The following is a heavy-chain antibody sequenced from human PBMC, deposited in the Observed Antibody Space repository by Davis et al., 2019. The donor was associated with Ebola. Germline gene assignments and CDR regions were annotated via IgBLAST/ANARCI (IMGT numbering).Heavy chain of an antibody. CDR3: ARAHDFWSGYYLDY. D-gene: IGHD3-3*01. CDR1: GFTFSSYW. V-gene: IGHV3-74*01. CDR2: INSDGNST. J-gene: IGHJ4*02. Sequence: GESLKISCAASGFTFSSYWMHWVRQAPGKGLVWVSRINSDGNSTSYADSVKGRFTISRDNAKNTLYLQMNSLRAEDTAVYYCARAHDFWSGYYLDYWGQGTLVTVSS.